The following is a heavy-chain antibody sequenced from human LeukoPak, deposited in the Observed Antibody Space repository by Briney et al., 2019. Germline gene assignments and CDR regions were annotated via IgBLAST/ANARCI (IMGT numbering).Heavy chain of an antibody. J-gene: IGHJ4*02. CDR2: IWSDGSYK. CDR3: ARDFSLQLFDY. CDR1: GFTFSSYG. D-gene: IGHD5-24*01. V-gene: IGHV3-33*01. Sequence: GGSLRLSCAASGFTFSSYGFHWVRQAPGKGLEWVAVIWSDGSYKYYADSVKGRFTISRDDSKNPLYLQMNRLRAEDTAVYYCARDFSLQLFDYWGQGTLVTVFS.